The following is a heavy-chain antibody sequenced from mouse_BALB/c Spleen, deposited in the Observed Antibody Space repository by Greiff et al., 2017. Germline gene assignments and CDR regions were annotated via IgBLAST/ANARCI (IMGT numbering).Heavy chain of an antibody. Sequence: EVKLLESGPGLVKPSQSLSLTCTVTGYSITSDYAWNWIRQFPGNKLEWMGYISYSGSTSYNPSLKSRISITRDTSKNQFFLQLNSVTTEDTATYYCARRFYYRPAMDYWGQGTSVTVSS. J-gene: IGHJ4*01. CDR3: ARRFYYRPAMDY. V-gene: IGHV3-2*02. D-gene: IGHD2-14*01. CDR1: GYSITSDYA. CDR2: ISYSGST.